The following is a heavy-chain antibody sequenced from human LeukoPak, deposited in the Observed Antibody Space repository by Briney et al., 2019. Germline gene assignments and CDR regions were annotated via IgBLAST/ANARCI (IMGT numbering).Heavy chain of an antibody. CDR1: GFTFSDHY. V-gene: IGHV3-11*04. CDR2: ISSSGTII. CDR3: VREFCTGGACYNDY. D-gene: IGHD2-8*02. J-gene: IGHJ4*02. Sequence: GGSLRLSCAASGFTFSDHYMKWIRQAPGKGLDWVSYISSSGTIIYYADSVEGRFTISRDNAKNSLFLEMNSLTAEDTAVYYCVREFCTGGACYNDYWGQGTLVTVSS.